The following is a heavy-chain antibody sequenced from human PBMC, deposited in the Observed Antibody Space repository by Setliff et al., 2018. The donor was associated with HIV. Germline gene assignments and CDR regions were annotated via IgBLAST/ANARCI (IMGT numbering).Heavy chain of an antibody. CDR2: IFDSGTT. V-gene: IGHV4-4*09. Sequence: PSETLSLTCTVSGDSISTYCWNWIRQSPGKGLEWIGYIFDSGTTKYNPSVTSRVTISVDASKNQFFLQLISVTAADTAVYYCASGPHQYFHFYGMDVWGQGTTVTVSS. CDR3: ASGPHQYFHFYGMDV. CDR1: GDSISTYC. J-gene: IGHJ6*02.